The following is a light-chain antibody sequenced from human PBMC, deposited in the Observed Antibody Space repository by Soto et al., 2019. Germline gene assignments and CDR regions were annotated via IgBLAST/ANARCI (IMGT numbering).Light chain of an antibody. J-gene: IGLJ1*01. CDR2: GLT. CDR3: ASYAGPSRDV. CDR1: GDAVPYQL. Sequence: QSALTQPASVSGVPGQSITIPCSGDAVPYQLVSWYQHQPSKAPKLILYGLTERPAGVPTRFSGFKSGTTASLAISGLRFKDESDYSCASYAGPSRDVFGTGTKVPVL. V-gene: IGLV2-23*02.